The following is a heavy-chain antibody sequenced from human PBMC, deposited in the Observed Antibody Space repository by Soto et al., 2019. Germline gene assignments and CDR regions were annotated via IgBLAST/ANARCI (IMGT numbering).Heavy chain of an antibody. CDR1: GFTFSSYS. CDR3: ARDREVGDCSSTSCSTTGGYNWFDP. D-gene: IGHD2-2*01. J-gene: IGHJ5*02. Sequence: GGSLRLSCAASGFTFSSYSMNWVRQAPGKGLEWVSSISSSSSYIYYADSVKGRFTISRDNAKNSLYLQMNSLRAEDTAVYYCARDREVGDCSSTSCSTTGGYNWFDPWGQGTLVTVSS. V-gene: IGHV3-21*01. CDR2: ISSSSSYI.